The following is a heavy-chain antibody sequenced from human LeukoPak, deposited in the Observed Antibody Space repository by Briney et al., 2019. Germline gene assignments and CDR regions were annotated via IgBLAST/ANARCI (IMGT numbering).Heavy chain of an antibody. Sequence: SQTLSLTCAISGDSVSSSTAIWNWIRQSPSRGLEWLGRTYYRSNWYNDYAVSVKSRITINPDTSRNQFSLLLNSVTPEDTAVYYCARVEAAAGIGAFDIWGQGTMVTVSS. CDR1: GDSVSSSTAI. CDR2: TYYRSNWYN. V-gene: IGHV6-1*01. CDR3: ARVEAAAGIGAFDI. J-gene: IGHJ3*02. D-gene: IGHD6-13*01.